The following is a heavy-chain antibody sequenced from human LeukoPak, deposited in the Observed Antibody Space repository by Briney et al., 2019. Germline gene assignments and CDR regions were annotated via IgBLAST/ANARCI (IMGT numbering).Heavy chain of an antibody. CDR3: ARAVWGYLGSYFDY. CDR2: INAGNGNT. CDR1: GYTFSSYA. Sequence: ASVKVSCKASGYTFSSYAMHWVRQAPGQRLEWMGWINAGNGNTKFSHEFQGRVTITRDTSASTAYMELSSLRSEDTAVYYCARAVWGYLGSYFDYWGQGTLVTVSS. V-gene: IGHV1-3*03. J-gene: IGHJ4*02. D-gene: IGHD1-26*01.